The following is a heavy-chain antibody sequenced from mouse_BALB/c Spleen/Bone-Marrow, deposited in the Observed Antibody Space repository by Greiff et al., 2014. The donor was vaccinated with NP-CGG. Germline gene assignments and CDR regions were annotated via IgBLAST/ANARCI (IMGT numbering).Heavy chain of an antibody. V-gene: IGHV5-9-2*01. CDR2: ITNGGNYT. J-gene: IGHJ2*01. CDR3: VRNYYGYDGYFDY. CDR1: GFSFNSYG. D-gene: IGHD2-2*01. Sequence: EEQLVESGGGLVKPGGSLKLSCTASGFSFNSYGMSWVRQTPEKRLEWVATITNGGNYTYYPDSVKGRFTISRDNVKNNLYLQMRSLRSEDTALYYCVRNYYGYDGYFDYWGQGTTLTVSS.